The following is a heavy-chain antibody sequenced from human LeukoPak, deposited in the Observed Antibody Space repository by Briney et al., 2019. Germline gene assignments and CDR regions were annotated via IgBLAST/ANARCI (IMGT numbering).Heavy chain of an antibody. CDR2: ISGSGGST. J-gene: IGHJ4*02. D-gene: IGHD3-16*02. Sequence: GGSLRLSCAASGFTFSSYAMHWVRQAPGKGLEWVSAISGSGGSTYYADSVKGRFTISRDNSKNTLYLQMNSLRAEDTAVYYCAKAPDDYVWGSYRYTEAYWGQGTLVTVSS. V-gene: IGHV3-23*01. CDR3: AKAPDDYVWGSYRYTEAY. CDR1: GFTFSSYA.